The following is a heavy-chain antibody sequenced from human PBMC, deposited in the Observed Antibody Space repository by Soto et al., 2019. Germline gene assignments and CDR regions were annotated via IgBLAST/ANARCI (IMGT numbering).Heavy chain of an antibody. V-gene: IGHV3-23*01. CDR1: GFTFSSYA. Sequence: GGSLRLSCAASGFTFSSYAMSWVPQAPGKGLEWDSAITRSGGSTYYAHSVKGRFTISRDNSKNTLYLQMNSLRAEDTAVYYFAKDSLVLIEVVDYWAQGTLVTVS. CDR3: AKDSLVLIEVVDY. CDR2: ITRSGGST. J-gene: IGHJ4*02. D-gene: IGHD3-22*01.